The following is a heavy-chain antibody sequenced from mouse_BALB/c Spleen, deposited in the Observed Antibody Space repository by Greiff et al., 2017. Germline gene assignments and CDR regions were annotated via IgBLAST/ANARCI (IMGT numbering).Heavy chain of an antibody. V-gene: IGHV5-9-4*01. CDR2: ISSGGSYT. D-gene: IGHD1-1*01. J-gene: IGHJ3*01. CDR1: GFTFSSYA. Sequence: EVHLVESGGGLVKPGGSLKLSCAASGFTFSSYAMSWVRQSPEKRLEWVAEISSGGSYTYYPDTVTGRFTISRDNAKNTLYLEMSSLRSEDTAMYYCARVYGSSYAYWGQGTLVTVSA. CDR3: ARVYGSSYAY.